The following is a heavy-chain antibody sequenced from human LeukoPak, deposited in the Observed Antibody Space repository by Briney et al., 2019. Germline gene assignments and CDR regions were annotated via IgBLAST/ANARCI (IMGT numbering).Heavy chain of an antibody. CDR3: ARDPHDYYDMDRVFDY. CDR2: ISYDGSNK. J-gene: IGHJ4*02. V-gene: IGHV3-30-3*01. D-gene: IGHD3-22*01. Sequence: PGGSLRLSCAASGFTFSSYAMHWVRQAPGKGLEWVAVISYDGSNKYYADSVKGRFTISRDNSKNTLYLQMNSLRAEDTAVYYCARDPHDYYDMDRVFDYWGQGTLVTVPS. CDR1: GFTFSSYA.